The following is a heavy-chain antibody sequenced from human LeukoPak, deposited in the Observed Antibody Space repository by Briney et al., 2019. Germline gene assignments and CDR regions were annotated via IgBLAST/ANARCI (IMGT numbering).Heavy chain of an antibody. J-gene: IGHJ6*03. Sequence: GGSLRLSCAVSGFTFNTYWMSWVRQAPGKGLKWVANIKEDGSEKHYGDSVRGRFTISRDNAKNSLYLRMNSLRAEDTALYFCARDTYDSSGYHFYYMDVWGKGTTVTVSS. CDR2: IKEDGSEK. CDR3: ARDTYDSSGYHFYYMDV. CDR1: GFTFNTYW. D-gene: IGHD3-22*01. V-gene: IGHV3-7*01.